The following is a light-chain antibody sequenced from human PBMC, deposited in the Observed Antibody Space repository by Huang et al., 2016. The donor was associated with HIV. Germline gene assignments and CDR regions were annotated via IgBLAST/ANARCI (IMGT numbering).Light chain of an antibody. CDR2: SIS. Sequence: NVVTQSPATLSLSPGERATLSCRASRSVSSDYLAWYQQKPGQAPRLLIYSISSRAAGVPDRFSGSGSGTDFILTIDRLEPEDFAVYYCQQYGSSPITFGQGTRLDMK. J-gene: IGKJ5*01. CDR1: RSVSSDY. V-gene: IGKV3-20*01. CDR3: QQYGSSPIT.